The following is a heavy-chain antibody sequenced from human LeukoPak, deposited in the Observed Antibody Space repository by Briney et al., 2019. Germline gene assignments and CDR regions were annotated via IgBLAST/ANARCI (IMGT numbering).Heavy chain of an antibody. CDR3: ARGEGDSSSWYYHYYYGMDV. J-gene: IGHJ6*02. D-gene: IGHD6-13*01. CDR1: GYTFTSYD. V-gene: IGHV1-8*01. CDR2: TNPNSGNT. Sequence: GASVKVSCKASGYTFTSYDINWVRQATGQGPEWMGWTNPNSGNTGYAQKFQGRVTMTRNTSISTAYMELSSLRSEDTAVYYCARGEGDSSSWYYHYYYGMDVWGQGTTVTVSS.